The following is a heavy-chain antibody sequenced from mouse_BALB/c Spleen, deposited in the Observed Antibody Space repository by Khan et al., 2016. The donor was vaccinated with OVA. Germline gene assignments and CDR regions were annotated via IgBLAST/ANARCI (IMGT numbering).Heavy chain of an antibody. D-gene: IGHD1-1*01. CDR1: GFTFSTYG. J-gene: IGHJ3*01. CDR3: TSIAYYYDSEGFDY. CDR2: VSTGGSYT. V-gene: IGHV5-6*01. Sequence: EVELVESGGDLVKPGGSLKLSCAASGFTFSTYGMSWVRQTPDKRLEWVATVSTGGSYTYYPDSVKGRFTISRDNAKNTLYLQMSGLKSEDTAMFYCTSIAYYYDSEGFDYWGQGTLVTVSA.